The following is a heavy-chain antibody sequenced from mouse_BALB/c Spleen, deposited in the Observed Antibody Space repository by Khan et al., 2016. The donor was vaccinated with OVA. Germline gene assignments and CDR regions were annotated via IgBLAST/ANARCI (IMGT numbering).Heavy chain of an antibody. Sequence: QVQLQQSGAQLARPGASVKLSCKASGYTFTDYYINWMRQRTGQGLEWIGEIYPGSDNTYYNENFKGRATLNVDKSSNTAYMEFSSLTSEDSAVYFCAREWAAWFPYWGQGTLVTVSA. V-gene: IGHV1-77*01. J-gene: IGHJ3*01. CDR1: GYTFTDYY. CDR3: AREWAAWFPY. CDR2: IYPGSDNT.